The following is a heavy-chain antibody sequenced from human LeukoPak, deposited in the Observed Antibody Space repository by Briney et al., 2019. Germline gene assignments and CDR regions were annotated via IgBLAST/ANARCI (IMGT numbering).Heavy chain of an antibody. V-gene: IGHV3-30*02. CDR3: AKDLPTAMATSFDY. CDR1: GFTFSTYG. J-gene: IGHJ4*02. D-gene: IGHD5-18*01. Sequence: GGSLRLSCAVSGFTFSTYGMHWVRQAPGKGLEWVAFIRYDGGIQYYADSVKGRFTISRDNSKNTLYLQMNSLRAEDTAVYYCAKDLPTAMATSFDYWGQGTLVTVSS. CDR2: IRYDGGIQ.